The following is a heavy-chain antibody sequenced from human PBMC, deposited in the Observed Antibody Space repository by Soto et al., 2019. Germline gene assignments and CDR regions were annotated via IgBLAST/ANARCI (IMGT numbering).Heavy chain of an antibody. CDR2: ISYDGSNK. Sequence: GGSLRLSCAASGFTFSSYAMHWVRQAPGKGLEWVAVISYDGSNKYYADSVKGRFTISRDNSKNTLYLQMNSLRAEDTAVYYCARDRDCGGDCYWPVDYYYGIDVCAQGTTVTVSS. D-gene: IGHD2-21*02. CDR1: GFTFSSYA. CDR3: ARDRDCGGDCYWPVDYYYGIDV. J-gene: IGHJ6*02. V-gene: IGHV3-30-3*01.